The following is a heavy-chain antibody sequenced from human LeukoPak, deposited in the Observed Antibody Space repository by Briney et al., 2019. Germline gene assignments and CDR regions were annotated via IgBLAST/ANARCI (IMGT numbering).Heavy chain of an antibody. D-gene: IGHD1-26*01. Sequence: GGSLRLSCAASGFTVSSNYMSWVRQAPGKGLEWVAVVYGSGRTYSADSVRGRFIISRDYSKDMLYLQMNGLRAEDTAVYYCTTSTLYSGSYPGDYWGQGTLVTVSS. V-gene: IGHV3-53*01. CDR2: VYGSGRT. J-gene: IGHJ4*02. CDR1: GFTVSSNY. CDR3: TTSTLYSGSYPGDY.